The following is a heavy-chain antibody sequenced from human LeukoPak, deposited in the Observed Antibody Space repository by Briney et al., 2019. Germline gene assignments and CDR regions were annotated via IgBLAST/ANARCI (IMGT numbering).Heavy chain of an antibody. CDR2: IYYSGST. V-gene: IGHV4-39*01. CDR1: GGSISSSSYY. Sequence: SETLSLTCTVSGGSISSSSYYWGWIRQPPGKGLEWIGGIYYSGSTYYNPSLKSRVTISVDTSKNQFSLKLSSVTAADTAVYYCARRYYYDSSGYQFDYWGQGTLVTVSS. CDR3: ARRYYYDSSGYQFDY. J-gene: IGHJ4*02. D-gene: IGHD3-22*01.